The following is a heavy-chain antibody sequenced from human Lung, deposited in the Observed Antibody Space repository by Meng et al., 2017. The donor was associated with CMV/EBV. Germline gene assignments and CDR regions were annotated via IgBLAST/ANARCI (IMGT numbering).Heavy chain of an antibody. J-gene: IGHJ4*02. CDR2: ISSSGRTA. CDR1: GFTFSDYY. D-gene: IGHD3-9*01. Sequence: GGSXRLSCTVSGFTFSDYYMNWIRQAPGKGLQWVSYISSSGRTAHYADSVKGRFTISRDNAKNSLFLQMNSLSAEDTAVYYCAREAATVSYRWGQGTLVTVSS. CDR3: AREAATVSYR. V-gene: IGHV3-11*01.